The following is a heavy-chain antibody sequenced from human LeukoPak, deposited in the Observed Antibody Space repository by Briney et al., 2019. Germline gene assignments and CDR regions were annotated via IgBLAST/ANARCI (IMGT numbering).Heavy chain of an antibody. CDR2: IGTAGDT. CDR1: GFTFSDYD. J-gene: IGHJ6*02. D-gene: IGHD2/OR15-2a*01. CDR3: ARDALSHGMDV. Sequence: PGGSLRLSCAASGFTFSDYDMHWVRQATGKGLEWVSAIGTAGDTYYTGSVKGRFTISRENAKNSLYLQMNSLRAGDTAVYYCARDALSHGMDVWGQGTTVTVSS. V-gene: IGHV3-13*01.